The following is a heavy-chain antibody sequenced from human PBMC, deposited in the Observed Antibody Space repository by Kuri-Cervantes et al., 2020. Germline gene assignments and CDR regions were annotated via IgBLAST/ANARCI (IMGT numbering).Heavy chain of an antibody. CDR2: ISSSSSTI. D-gene: IGHD1-1*01. CDR3: ARDIDNWNDEGDAFDI. CDR1: GFTFSSYW. V-gene: IGHV3-48*01. Sequence: GGSLRLSCAASGFTFSSYWMSWVRQAPGKGLEWVSYISSSSSTIYYADSVKGRFTISRDNAKNSLYLQMNSLRAEDTAVYYCARDIDNWNDEGDAFDIWGQGTMVTVSS. J-gene: IGHJ3*02.